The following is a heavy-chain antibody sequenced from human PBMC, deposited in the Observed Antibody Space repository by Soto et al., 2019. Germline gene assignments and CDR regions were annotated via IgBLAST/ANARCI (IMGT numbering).Heavy chain of an antibody. CDR3: AKTRYSSGWYFPYFDY. D-gene: IGHD6-19*01. V-gene: IGHV3-23*01. Sequence: GSLRLSCAASGFTFSSYAMSWVRQAPGKGLEWVSAISGSGGSTYYADSVKGRFTISRDNSKNTLYLQMNSLRAEDTAVYYCAKTRYSSGWYFPYFDYWGQGTLVTVSS. CDR2: ISGSGGST. J-gene: IGHJ4*02. CDR1: GFTFSSYA.